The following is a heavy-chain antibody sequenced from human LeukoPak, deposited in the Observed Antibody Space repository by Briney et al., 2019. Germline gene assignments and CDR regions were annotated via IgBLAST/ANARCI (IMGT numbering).Heavy chain of an antibody. D-gene: IGHD5-24*01. CDR1: GGSISSYY. CDR2: NYYSGST. J-gene: IGHJ6*03. V-gene: IGHV4-59*08. Sequence: SETLSLTCTVSGGSISSYYWSWIRQPPGKGLEWIGYNYYSGSTNYNPSLKSRVTISVDTSKNQFSLKLSSVTAADTAVYYCARRRDGYNSDYYYYYYMDVWGKGTTVTVSS. CDR3: ARRRDGYNSDYYYYYYMDV.